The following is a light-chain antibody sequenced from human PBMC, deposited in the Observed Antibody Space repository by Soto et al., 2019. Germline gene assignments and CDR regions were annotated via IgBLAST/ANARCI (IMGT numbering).Light chain of an antibody. V-gene: IGKV3-20*01. CDR2: GAS. Sequence: EIVLTQSPGTLSLSPGERATLSCRATQRVSSSYLAWYQQKPGQASRLLIYGASSRATGIPDRFSGSGSGTDFTLTISRLEPEDFAVYYCQEYGSSPRTFGQGTKV. CDR3: QEYGSSPRT. J-gene: IGKJ1*01. CDR1: QRVSSSY.